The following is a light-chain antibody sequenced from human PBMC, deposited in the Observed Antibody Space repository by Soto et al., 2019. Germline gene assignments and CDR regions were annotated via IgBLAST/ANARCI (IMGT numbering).Light chain of an antibody. CDR3: SSYTSRSTLV. Sequence: QSVLTQPASVSGSPGQSITISCTGTSSDVGGYNYVSWYQQHPGKAPKLMIYDVSNRPSGVSNRFSGSKSGNTASLTISGLQAEDGADYYCSSYTSRSTLVFGTGTKLTVL. V-gene: IGLV2-14*01. J-gene: IGLJ1*01. CDR2: DVS. CDR1: SSDVGGYNY.